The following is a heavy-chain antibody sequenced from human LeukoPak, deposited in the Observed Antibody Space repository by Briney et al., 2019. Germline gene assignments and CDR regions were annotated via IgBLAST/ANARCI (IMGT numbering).Heavy chain of an antibody. CDR2: ISSSTSYI. J-gene: IGHJ3*02. V-gene: IGHV3-21*01. D-gene: IGHD5-18*01. CDR3: ARNRSPGGGYSYGYDAFDI. CDR1: GFTFSSYS. Sequence: GGSLRLSCAASGFTFSSYSMNWVRQAPGKGLEWVSSISSSTSYIYYAGSVKGRFTISRDNAKNSLYLQMNSLRAEDTAVYYCARNRSPGGGYSYGYDAFDIWGQGTMVTVSS.